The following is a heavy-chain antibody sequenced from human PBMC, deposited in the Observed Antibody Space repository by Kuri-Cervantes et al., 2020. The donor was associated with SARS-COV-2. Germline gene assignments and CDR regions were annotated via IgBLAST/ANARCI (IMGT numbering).Heavy chain of an antibody. V-gene: IGHV4-4*02. CDR3: ARVSSSGCL. D-gene: IGHD6-19*01. CDR2: IYYSGST. J-gene: IGHJ4*02. Sequence: GSLRLSCAVSGGSMTTSSWWTWVRQPPGKGLEWIGYIYYSGSTNYNPSLKSRVTISVDTSKNQFSLKLSSVTAADTAVYYCARVSSSGCLWGQGTPVTVSS. CDR1: GGSMTTSSW.